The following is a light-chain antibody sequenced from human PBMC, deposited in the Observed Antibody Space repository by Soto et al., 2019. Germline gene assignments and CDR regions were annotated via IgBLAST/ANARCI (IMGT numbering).Light chain of an antibody. CDR3: RSYAGSSTLV. V-gene: IGLV2-23*02. J-gene: IGLJ7*01. CDR2: EVS. Sequence: QSVLTQPASVSGSPGQSITISCTGTSSDVGSFNLVSWYQHHPGKAPKLMIYEVSNRPSTVSNRFSGSKSGNTASLTISGLQAEDEADYYCRSYAGSSTLVFGGGTQLTVL. CDR1: SSDVGSFNL.